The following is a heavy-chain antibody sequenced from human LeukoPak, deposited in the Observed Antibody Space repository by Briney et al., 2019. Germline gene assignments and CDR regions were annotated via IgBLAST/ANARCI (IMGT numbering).Heavy chain of an antibody. Sequence: GGSLRLSCAASGFTFSSYAMSWVRQAPGKGLEWVSGICDSVSTTYYADPVKGRFTISRDNSKNTLYLQMNSLRAEDTAVYYCAKGHFKDSSGYYPYYFDYWGQGTLVTVSS. D-gene: IGHD3-22*01. CDR1: GFTFSSYA. V-gene: IGHV3-23*01. CDR2: ICDSVSTT. J-gene: IGHJ4*02. CDR3: AKGHFKDSSGYYPYYFDY.